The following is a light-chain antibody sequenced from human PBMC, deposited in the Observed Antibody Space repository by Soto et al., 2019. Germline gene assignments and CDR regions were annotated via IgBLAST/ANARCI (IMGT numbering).Light chain of an antibody. V-gene: IGKV1-39*01. CDR2: DAS. Sequence: DIQMTQSPSSLSASVGDRVTITCRASQTVSSYVSWYQQKPGKAPKLLIYDASILQSGVPSSFSGSGSGTDFTLTINRLQPDDSATYYCQQSYSIPLTFGPGTKVDIK. CDR1: QTVSSY. CDR3: QQSYSIPLT. J-gene: IGKJ3*01.